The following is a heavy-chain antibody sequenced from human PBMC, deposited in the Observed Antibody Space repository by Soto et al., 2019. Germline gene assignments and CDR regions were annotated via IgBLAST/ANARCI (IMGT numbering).Heavy chain of an antibody. Sequence: PGGSLRLSCVASGFTFSNAWMSWVRQAPGKGLEWVGRVKSKTDGGTTNYAAPVKGRFTISRDDSKNTLYLQMSSLKTEDTGVYYCSTNNVGFGDYGGFDYWGQGTLVTSPQ. J-gene: IGHJ4*02. V-gene: IGHV3-15*01. CDR1: GFTFSNAW. CDR2: VKSKTDGGTT. CDR3: STNNVGFGDYGGFDY. D-gene: IGHD4-17*01.